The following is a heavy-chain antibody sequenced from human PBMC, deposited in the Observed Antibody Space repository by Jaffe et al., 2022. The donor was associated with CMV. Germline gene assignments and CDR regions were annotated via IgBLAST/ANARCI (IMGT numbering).Heavy chain of an antibody. J-gene: IGHJ4*02. Sequence: QVQLVESGGGVVQPGTSLGLSCAASGFIFSTYGIHWVRQAPGKGLEWVAVISYDGSDKYYADSVSGRLTISRDNSKNTVYLQMNSLRVEDTAVYYCAKDQGHCSGGSCHAYDYWGQGILVTVSS. D-gene: IGHD2-15*01. V-gene: IGHV3-30*18. CDR3: AKDQGHCSGGSCHAYDY. CDR2: ISYDGSDK. CDR1: GFIFSTYG.